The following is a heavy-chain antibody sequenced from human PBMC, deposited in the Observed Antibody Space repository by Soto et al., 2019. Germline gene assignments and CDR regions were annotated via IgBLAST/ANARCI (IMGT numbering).Heavy chain of an antibody. Sequence: SETLSLTCTVSGDSISISSYYWGWIRQPPGKGLEWVGSIYYSGSTYYNPSLKSRVTISVDTSKNQFSLKLTSVTAADTAVYYCARQRRSGQMYFDPWGQGTLVTVSS. CDR2: IYYSGST. CDR1: GDSISISSYY. J-gene: IGHJ5*02. CDR3: ARQRRSGQMYFDP. V-gene: IGHV4-39*01. D-gene: IGHD3-3*01.